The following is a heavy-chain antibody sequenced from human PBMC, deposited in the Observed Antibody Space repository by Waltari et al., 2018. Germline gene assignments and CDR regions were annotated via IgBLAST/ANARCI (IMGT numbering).Heavy chain of an antibody. CDR1: GGSFSGYY. V-gene: IGHV4-34*01. Sequence: QVQLQQWGAGLLKPSETLSLTCAVYGGSFSGYYWSWLRQPPGKGLEWIGEINHSGSTNYNPSLRSRVTISVDTSKNQFSLKLSSVTAADTAVYYCARDQGYDYIWGSADARDGMDVWGQGTTVTVSS. J-gene: IGHJ6*02. D-gene: IGHD3-16*01. CDR3: ARDQGYDYIWGSADARDGMDV. CDR2: INHSGST.